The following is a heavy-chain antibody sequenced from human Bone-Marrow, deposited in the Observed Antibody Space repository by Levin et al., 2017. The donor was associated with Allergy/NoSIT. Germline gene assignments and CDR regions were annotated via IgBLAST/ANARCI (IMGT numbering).Heavy chain of an antibody. J-gene: IGHJ4*02. D-gene: IGHD3-16*02. CDR2: IYYDGST. Sequence: SQTLSLTCTVSGGSISGSTYYWGWIRQPPGKGLEWIGSIYYDGSTYYNPSLKSRITISVDTSNNQFSLEVRSVTAADTAIYYCASRTYRDWGQGTLVTVSS. CDR1: GGSISGSTYY. CDR3: ASRTYRD. V-gene: IGHV4-39*01.